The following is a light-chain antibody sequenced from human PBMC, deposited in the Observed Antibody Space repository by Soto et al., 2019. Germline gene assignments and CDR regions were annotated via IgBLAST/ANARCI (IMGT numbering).Light chain of an antibody. V-gene: IGKV3-15*01. Sequence: EIVMTQSPATLSVSPGERATLSCRASQSVSSNLAWYQQKPGQAPRLLIYGASTGATGFPARFSGSGSGTEFTLTISSLQSEDFAVYYCQQYNNWPLTFGGGTKV. CDR2: GAS. CDR3: QQYNNWPLT. CDR1: QSVSSN. J-gene: IGKJ4*01.